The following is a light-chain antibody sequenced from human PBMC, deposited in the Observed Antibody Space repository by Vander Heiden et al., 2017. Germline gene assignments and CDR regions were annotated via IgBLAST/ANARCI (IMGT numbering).Light chain of an antibody. J-gene: IGKJ2*01. CDR2: DAS. CDR1: QGVDRA. V-gene: IGKV1-13*02. CDR3: QQFHSYPLT. Sequence: QLTQSPSSLSASVGDRVSITCRARQGVDRALVWYQQKPGKTPKLLIYDASTLDNGVPSRFSGSGSGTDFTLTISSLQPEDFATYYCQQFHSYPLTFGQGTNLEIK.